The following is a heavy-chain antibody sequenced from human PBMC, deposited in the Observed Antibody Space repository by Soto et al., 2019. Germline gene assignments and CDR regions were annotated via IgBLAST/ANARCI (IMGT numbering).Heavy chain of an antibody. J-gene: IGHJ4*02. Sequence: EVQLVESGGGLVQPGGSLRGSCAASGFTFSSYWMHWVRQAPGQGLVWVSRINSDGSSTSYADSVKGRFTISRDNAKNTLYLQMNSLRAEDTAIYYCARRGAVAGLHYWGQGTLVTVSS. CDR1: GFTFSSYW. CDR2: INSDGSST. V-gene: IGHV3-74*01. CDR3: ARRGAVAGLHY. D-gene: IGHD6-19*01.